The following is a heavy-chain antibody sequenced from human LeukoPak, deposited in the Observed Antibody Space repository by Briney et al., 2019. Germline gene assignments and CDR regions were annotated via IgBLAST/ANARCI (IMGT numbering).Heavy chain of an antibody. D-gene: IGHD4-17*01. Sequence: ASVKVSCKASGGTFSSYAISWVRQAPGQGLEWMGGIIPIFGTANYAQKFQGRVTITADESTSTAYMELSSLRSEDTAVYYCARSRGGGDYGDLGAFDIWGQGTMVTVSS. V-gene: IGHV1-69*13. CDR2: IIPIFGTA. CDR3: ARSRGGGDYGDLGAFDI. CDR1: GGTFSSYA. J-gene: IGHJ3*02.